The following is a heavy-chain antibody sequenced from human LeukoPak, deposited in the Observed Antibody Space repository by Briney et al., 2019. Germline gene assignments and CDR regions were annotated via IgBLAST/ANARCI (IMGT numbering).Heavy chain of an antibody. V-gene: IGHV3-7*01. Sequence: PGGSLRLSCAASGFTFSSYWMSWVRQAPGRGLEWVANIKQDGSEKYYVDSVKGRFTISRDNAKNSLYLQMNSLRAEDTAVYYCARQVGATQHYYYYYYMDVWGKGTTVTVSS. J-gene: IGHJ6*03. D-gene: IGHD1-26*01. CDR3: ARQVGATQHYYYYYYMDV. CDR1: GFTFSSYW. CDR2: IKQDGSEK.